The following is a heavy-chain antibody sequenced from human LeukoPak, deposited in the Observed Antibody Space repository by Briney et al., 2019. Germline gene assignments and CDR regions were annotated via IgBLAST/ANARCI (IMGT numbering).Heavy chain of an antibody. CDR2: ISGTGVTA. J-gene: IGHJ4*02. V-gene: IGHV3-23*01. CDR3: AKDQRFGDLDDY. D-gene: IGHD3-10*01. CDR1: GLIFNNYA. Sequence: PGGSLRLSCAASGLIFNNYAMSWVRQAPGKGLEWVSSISGTGVTAYYADSVKGRFAISRDNSKNTLYLQMSSLRAEDTALYYCAKDQRFGDLDDYRGQGTLVTVSS.